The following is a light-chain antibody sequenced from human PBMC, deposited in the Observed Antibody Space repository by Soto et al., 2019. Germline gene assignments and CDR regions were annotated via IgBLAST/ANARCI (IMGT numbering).Light chain of an antibody. CDR3: QQFNNWPVT. CDR1: QAISSA. J-gene: IGKJ3*01. CDR2: DAS. V-gene: IGKV1D-13*01. Sequence: ADRVTITCRASQAISSALAWYQQRPGKPPKLLIYDASTLQSGVPSRFSGTASGTDFTLTINSLQPEDFATYYCQQFNNWPVTFGPGTKVDIK.